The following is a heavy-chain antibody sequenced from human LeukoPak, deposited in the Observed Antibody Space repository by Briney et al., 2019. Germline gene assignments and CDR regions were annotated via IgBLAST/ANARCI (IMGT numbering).Heavy chain of an antibody. CDR3: ARSLDSSGWYD. J-gene: IGHJ4*02. CDR1: GFTFSSYW. Sequence: PGGSLRLSCAASGFTFSSYWMSWVRQAPGKGLEWVANIKQDGSEKYYVDSLKGRFTISGDNAKNSLYLQMNSLRAEDTAVYYCARSLDSSGWYDWGQGTLVTVSS. CDR2: IKQDGSEK. V-gene: IGHV3-7*03. D-gene: IGHD6-19*01.